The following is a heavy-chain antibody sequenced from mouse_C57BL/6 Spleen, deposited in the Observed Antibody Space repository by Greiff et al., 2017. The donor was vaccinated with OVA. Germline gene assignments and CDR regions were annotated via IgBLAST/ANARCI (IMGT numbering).Heavy chain of an antibody. Sequence: EVQLQQSGAELVKLGASVKFSCTASGFHIIDYYMHWVKQRTEQGLEWIGRIDPEDGETKYAPKFQGKATITADTTSNTAYLQLSSLTSEDTDVYYCARYDAQGVYFDYWGKGTTLTVSS. CDR1: GFHIIDYY. D-gene: IGHD2-3*01. J-gene: IGHJ2*01. CDR3: ARYDAQGVYFDY. CDR2: IDPEDGET. V-gene: IGHV14-2*01.